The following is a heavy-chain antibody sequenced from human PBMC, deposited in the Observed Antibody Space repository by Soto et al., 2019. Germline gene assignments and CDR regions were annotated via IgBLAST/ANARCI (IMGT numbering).Heavy chain of an antibody. V-gene: IGHV1-69*01. Sequence: QVQLVQSGAEVKKPGSSVKVSCKASGGTFSSYAISWVRQAPGQGLEWMGGIIPIFGTANYAQKFQGRVTITADESTRTAYMELSSLRSEDTAVYYWARDLRHYYDSSGSVNFDYWGQGTLVTVSS. CDR3: ARDLRHYYDSSGSVNFDY. CDR2: IIPIFGTA. D-gene: IGHD3-22*01. J-gene: IGHJ4*02. CDR1: GGTFSSYA.